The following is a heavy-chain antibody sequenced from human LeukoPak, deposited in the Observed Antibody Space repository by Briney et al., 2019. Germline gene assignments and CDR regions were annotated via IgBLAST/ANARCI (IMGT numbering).Heavy chain of an antibody. V-gene: IGHV1-69*05. CDR3: ARDAITMVREEGFDP. CDR2: IIPIFGTA. J-gene: IGHJ5*02. Sequence: RASVKVSCKASGGTFSSYAISWVRQAPGQGLEWMGGIIPIFGTANYAQKFQGRVTITTDESTSTAYMELSSLRSEDTAVYYCARDAITMVREEGFDPWGQGTLVTVSS. D-gene: IGHD3-10*01. CDR1: GGTFSSYA.